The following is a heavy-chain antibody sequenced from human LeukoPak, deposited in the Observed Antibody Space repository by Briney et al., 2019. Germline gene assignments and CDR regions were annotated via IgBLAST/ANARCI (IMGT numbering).Heavy chain of an antibody. D-gene: IGHD3-10*02. J-gene: IGHJ4*02. CDR1: GFTFSSYE. CDR3: ARNVYNFDY. V-gene: IGHV3-48*03. CDR2: ISSSGSTI. Sequence: PGRSLRLSCAASGFTFSSYEMNWVRQAPGKGLEGVSYISSSGSTIYYADSVQGRFTISRDNAQNSLYLQMSSLRAEDTAVYYCARNVYNFDYWGQGTLVTVSS.